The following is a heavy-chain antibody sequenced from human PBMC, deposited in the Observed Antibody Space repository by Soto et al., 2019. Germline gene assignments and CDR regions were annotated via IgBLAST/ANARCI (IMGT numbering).Heavy chain of an antibody. CDR1: GDSVTSGTYY. CDR2: IYYTGTT. Sequence: QVQLQESGPGVVEPSETLSLTCTVSGDSVTSGTYYWSWIRQPPGKGLEWIGFIYYTGTTNYSPSLKRRVGRSLDTSENQLCPELISVSGADTAVYYWESDSSWRGFETWGQGTLVTVSS. CDR3: ESDSSWRGFET. D-gene: IGHD3-3*01. J-gene: IGHJ5*02. V-gene: IGHV4-61*01.